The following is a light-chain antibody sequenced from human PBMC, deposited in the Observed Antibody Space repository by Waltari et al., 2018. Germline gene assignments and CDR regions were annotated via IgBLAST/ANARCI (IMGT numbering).Light chain of an antibody. CDR3: QQSYSVLPYT. V-gene: IGKV1-39*01. CDR2: AAS. CDR1: QTIGFF. J-gene: IGKJ2*01. Sequence: DIQMTQSPSSLVASVGDRVTITCRASQTIGFFLNWYQQKPGKAPKLLIYAASTLQNGVPSRFSGRGSGTDFTLTISSLQPEDFATYYCQQSYSVLPYTFGQGTKVEIK.